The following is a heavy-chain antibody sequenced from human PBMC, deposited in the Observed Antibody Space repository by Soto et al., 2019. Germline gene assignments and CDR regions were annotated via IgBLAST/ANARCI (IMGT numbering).Heavy chain of an antibody. Sequence: SGLTLVNPTQTLTLTCSFSGFSLSTAGMCVSWIRQPPGKALEWLALIDWDDGKFYSTSLKTRLSISKDTPKNQVVLTVTNMDPVDTATYYCARIAAPHYGLDVWGQGTTVTVSS. J-gene: IGHJ6*02. CDR1: GFSLSTAGMC. V-gene: IGHV2-70*01. D-gene: IGHD6-13*01. CDR2: IDWDDGK. CDR3: ARIAAPHYGLDV.